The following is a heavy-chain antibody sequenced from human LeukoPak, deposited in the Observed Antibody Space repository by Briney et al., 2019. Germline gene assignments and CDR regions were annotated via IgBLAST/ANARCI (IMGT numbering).Heavy chain of an antibody. D-gene: IGHD5-18*01. CDR3: ARDGGGRGYSYGDYYYYGMDV. CDR1: GFTFSSYA. V-gene: IGHV3-30-3*01. CDR2: ISYDGSNK. Sequence: PGRSLRLSCAASGFTFSSYAMHWVRQAPGKGLEWVAVISYDGSNKYYADSVKGRFTISRDNSKNTLYLQMNSLRAEDTAVYYCARDGGGRGYSYGDYYYYGMDVWGQGTTVTVSS. J-gene: IGHJ6*02.